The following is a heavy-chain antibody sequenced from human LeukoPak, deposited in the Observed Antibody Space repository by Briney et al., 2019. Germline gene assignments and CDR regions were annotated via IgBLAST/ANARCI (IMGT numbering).Heavy chain of an antibody. CDR1: GGSFSGYY. D-gene: IGHD4-11*01. Sequence: SETLSLTYAVYGGSFSGYYWSWIRQPPGKGLEWIGEINHSGSTNYNPSLKSRVTISVDTSKNQFSLKLSSVTAADTAVYYCALVVDSNYVVTDYWGQGTLVTVSS. J-gene: IGHJ4*02. V-gene: IGHV4-34*01. CDR2: INHSGST. CDR3: ALVVDSNYVVTDY.